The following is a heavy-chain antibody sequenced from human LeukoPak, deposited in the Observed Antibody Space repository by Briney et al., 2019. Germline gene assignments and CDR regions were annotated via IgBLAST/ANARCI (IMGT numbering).Heavy chain of an antibody. Sequence: GSLRLSCAASGFTFSSFALGWVPQAPGKGVEWVSAIVGGGGSTYYADSVKGRFTISRDNSRNTLYLHMRSLRAEDTAVYYCAKVNLGALLDGTFFDYWGQGTLVTVSS. CDR1: GFTFSSFA. CDR3: AKVNLGALLDGTFFDY. CDR2: IVGGGGST. D-gene: IGHD3-9*01. V-gene: IGHV3-23*01. J-gene: IGHJ4*02.